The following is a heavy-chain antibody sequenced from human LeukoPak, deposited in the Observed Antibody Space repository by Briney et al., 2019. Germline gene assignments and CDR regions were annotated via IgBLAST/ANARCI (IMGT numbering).Heavy chain of an antibody. J-gene: IGHJ4*02. Sequence: ASVKVSCKASGYTFTSYGISWVRQAPGQGLEWMGWISAYNGNTNYAQKLQGRVTTTTDTSTSTAYMELRSLRSGDTAVYYCARDPGRYSSSWYGYWGQGTLVTVSS. CDR2: ISAYNGNT. D-gene: IGHD6-13*01. CDR3: ARDPGRYSSSWYGY. V-gene: IGHV1-18*01. CDR1: GYTFTSYG.